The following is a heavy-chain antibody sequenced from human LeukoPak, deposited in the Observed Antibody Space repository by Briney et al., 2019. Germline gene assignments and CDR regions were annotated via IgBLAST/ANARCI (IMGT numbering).Heavy chain of an antibody. CDR3: ARAHYYDSSGPPPGDY. CDR2: IIPIFGTA. J-gene: IGHJ4*02. D-gene: IGHD3-22*01. CDR1: GGTFSSYA. Sequence: SVKVSCKASGGTFSSYAISWVRQAPGQGLEWMGRIIPIFGTANYAQKFQGRVTITTDESTSTAYMELSSLRSEDTAVYYCARAHYYDSSGPPPGDYWGQGTPVTVSS. V-gene: IGHV1-69*05.